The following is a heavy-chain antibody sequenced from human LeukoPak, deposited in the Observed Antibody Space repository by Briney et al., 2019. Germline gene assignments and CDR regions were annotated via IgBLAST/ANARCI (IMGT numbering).Heavy chain of an antibody. CDR1: GFNVSSSY. D-gene: IGHD5-12*01. V-gene: IGHV3-53*01. Sequence: PGGSLRLSCAASGFNVSSSYMSWVRQAPGKGLEWVSIIYSGGTTYYADSVRGRFTVSRDKSKNTLYLQMNSLRAEDTAVYYCASPLSGQSFDIWGQETMVTVSS. J-gene: IGHJ3*02. CDR2: IYSGGTT. CDR3: ASPLSGQSFDI.